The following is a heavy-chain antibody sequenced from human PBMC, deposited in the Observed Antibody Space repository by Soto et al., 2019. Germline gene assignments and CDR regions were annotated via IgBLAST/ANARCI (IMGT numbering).Heavy chain of an antibody. CDR2: IIPISGAA. CDR1: GGTFSNYV. D-gene: IGHD1-7*01. Sequence: VKVSCKASGGTFSNYVVNWVRQAPGQGLEWVGRIIPISGAANYAQKFQGRVTITADKSTSTSYMELSSLRSEDTAVYYCARDMTRTVVPYFDFWGQGTLVTVSS. J-gene: IGHJ4*02. V-gene: IGHV1-69*13. CDR3: ARDMTRTVVPYFDF.